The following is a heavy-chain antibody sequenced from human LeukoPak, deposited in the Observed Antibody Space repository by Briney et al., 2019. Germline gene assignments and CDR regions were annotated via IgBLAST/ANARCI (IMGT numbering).Heavy chain of an antibody. CDR1: RGSISGSIRSYY. CDR3: ARIPLGYSGAYYFDY. J-gene: IGHJ4*02. V-gene: IGHV4-61*01. D-gene: IGHD5-12*01. Sequence: ASETLSLTCTVSRGSISGSIRSYYWSWLRQPPGKGLDWFGYISSSVSVNDNPSLRSRVTISVDTSKIQFFLNLSSVSAADTAVYYCARIPLGYSGAYYFDYWGQGTLVTVSP. CDR2: ISSSVSV.